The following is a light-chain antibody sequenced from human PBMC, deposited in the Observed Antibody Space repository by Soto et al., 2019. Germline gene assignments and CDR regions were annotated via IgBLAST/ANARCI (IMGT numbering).Light chain of an antibody. Sequence: EIVLTQSPGTLSLSPGERATLSCRASQSVSSSYLAWYQQKPGQAPRLLIYGASSRATGIPGRFSGSGSGTDFTLTISRLEPEEFAVYYCKQYGSSLSWTVGQGTKVEIK. V-gene: IGKV3-20*01. J-gene: IGKJ1*01. CDR3: KQYGSSLSWT. CDR1: QSVSSSY. CDR2: GAS.